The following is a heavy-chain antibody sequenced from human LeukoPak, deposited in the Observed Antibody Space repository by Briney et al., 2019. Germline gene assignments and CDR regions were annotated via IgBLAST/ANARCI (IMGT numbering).Heavy chain of an antibody. Sequence: QPGGSLRLSYTACRFTFDDYGMHWVRHAPGKGLEWLSGISWNSGVIGYADSVKGRVTFSRDNAKNSLYLQMDSLRVEDKALYYLAKDRTMGEAGYFDSWGQEPLVTSPQ. CDR1: RFTFDDYG. CDR3: AKDRTMGEAGYFDS. D-gene: IGHD4/OR15-4a*01. J-gene: IGHJ4*02. CDR2: ISWNSGVI. V-gene: IGHV3-9*01.